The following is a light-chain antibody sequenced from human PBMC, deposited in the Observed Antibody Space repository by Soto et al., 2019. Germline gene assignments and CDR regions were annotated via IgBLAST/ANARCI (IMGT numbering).Light chain of an antibody. V-gene: IGLV3-21*02. CDR3: LVWDSRSEHYV. J-gene: IGLJ1*01. CDR1: NIGSKS. Sequence: SYDLTQSPSVSVAPGQTVSITCGGYNIGSKSVHWYQQKPGQAPVLVVYDDSDRRSGIPERFSGSNSGNTATLTITRVEDGDEADYHCLVWDSRSEHYVFGTGTKVTVL. CDR2: DDS.